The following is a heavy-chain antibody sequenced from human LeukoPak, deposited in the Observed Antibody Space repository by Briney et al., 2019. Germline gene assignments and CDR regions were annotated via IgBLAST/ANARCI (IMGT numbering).Heavy chain of an antibody. CDR1: GDSISNHW. Sequence: SETLSLTCSVSGDSISNHWWSWIRQSPGKGLEWIGYVHVSGATDYNPSVKSRVAISVDTSKNQFSLKLNSVTAADTALYYCARRGNISWYWYFDVWGRGILVSVSS. CDR3: ARRGNISWYWYFDV. CDR2: VHVSGAT. V-gene: IGHV4-4*09. J-gene: IGHJ2*01. D-gene: IGHD6-13*01.